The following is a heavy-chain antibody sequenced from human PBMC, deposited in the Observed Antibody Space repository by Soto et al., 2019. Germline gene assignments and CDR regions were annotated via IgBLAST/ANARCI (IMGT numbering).Heavy chain of an antibody. CDR1: GFTFSNAW. CDR3: HTPHGRNAFDI. V-gene: IGHV3-15*01. Sequence: GGSLRLSCATSGFTFSNAWMAWVRQAPGKGLEWVGRIKSIADGGTTNYAAPVKGRFSISRHDSENTLYLQMNSLRVEDTGIYYCHTPHGRNAFDIWGPGTVVTVSS. D-gene: IGHD2-8*01. CDR2: IKSIADGGTT. J-gene: IGHJ3*02.